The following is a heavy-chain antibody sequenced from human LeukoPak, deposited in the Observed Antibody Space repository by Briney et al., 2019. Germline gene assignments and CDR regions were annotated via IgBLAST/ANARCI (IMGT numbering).Heavy chain of an antibody. J-gene: IGHJ4*02. CDR2: ISGNGGDI. V-gene: IGHV3/OR16-9*01. CDR3: VRQAGGAGGQ. D-gene: IGHD1-26*01. CDR1: GFTFGIHY. Sequence: GRSLRLSCATSGFTFGIHYMSWVRQAPGRGPEWISYISGNGGDIAYADSVKGRFTISRDNAKSFLYLQMNSLRVEDTAVYHCVRQAGGAGGQWGQGTLIAVSS.